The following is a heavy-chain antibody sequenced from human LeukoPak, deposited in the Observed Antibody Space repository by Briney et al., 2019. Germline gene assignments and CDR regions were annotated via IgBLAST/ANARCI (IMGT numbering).Heavy chain of an antibody. J-gene: IGHJ6*03. CDR1: GYTFISYG. V-gene: IGHV1-18*01. Sequence: ASVKVSCKASGYTFISYGITWVRQAPGQGLEWMGWISPYTTKTNYALSLQGRVTMTTDTSTSTAHMELRSLRSDDTTVYYCAREGGVGPTAPPDYYSYQMDVWGKGTTVTVSS. CDR3: AREGGVGPTAPPDYYSYQMDV. CDR2: ISPYTTKT. D-gene: IGHD1-26*01.